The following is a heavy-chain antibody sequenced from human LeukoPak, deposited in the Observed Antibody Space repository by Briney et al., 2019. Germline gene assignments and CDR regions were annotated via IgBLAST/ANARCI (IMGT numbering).Heavy chain of an antibody. D-gene: IGHD2-2*01. J-gene: IGHJ6*02. CDR3: ARVAHIVVVPEQNYYYGMDV. CDR2: IYYSGST. CDR1: GGSISSGDYY. V-gene: IGHV4-30-4*01. Sequence: SQTPSLTCTVSGGSISSGDYYWSWIRQPPGKGLEWIGYIYYSGSTYYNPSLKSRVTISVDTSKNQFSLKLSSVTAADTAVYYCARVAHIVVVPEQNYYYGMDVWGQGTTVTVSS.